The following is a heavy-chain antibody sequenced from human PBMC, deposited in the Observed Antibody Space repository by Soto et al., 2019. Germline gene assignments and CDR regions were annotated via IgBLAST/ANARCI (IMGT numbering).Heavy chain of an antibody. CDR3: ARERRGGYWFDP. Sequence: QVQLQESGPGLVKPSQTLSLPCTVSGGSISSGDYYWSWIRQPPGKGLERIGYIYYSGITYYNPSLKSRATISVDTSKNQCSLKLSSVTAADTAVYYCARERRGGYWFDPWGQGTLVTVSS. CDR2: IYYSGIT. CDR1: GGSISSGDYY. V-gene: IGHV4-30-4*01. J-gene: IGHJ5*02.